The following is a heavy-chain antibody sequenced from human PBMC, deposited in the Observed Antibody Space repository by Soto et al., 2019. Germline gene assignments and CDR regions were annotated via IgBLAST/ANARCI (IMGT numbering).Heavy chain of an antibody. CDR2: INAGNGNT. Sequence: VSCKASGYTFTSYAMHWVRQAPGQRLEWMGWINAGNGNTKYSQKFQGRVTITRDTSASTAYMELSSLRSEDTAVYYCARMSITGTKYYFDYWGQGTLVTVSS. D-gene: IGHD1-20*01. CDR3: ARMSITGTKYYFDY. J-gene: IGHJ4*02. CDR1: GYTFTSYA. V-gene: IGHV1-3*01.